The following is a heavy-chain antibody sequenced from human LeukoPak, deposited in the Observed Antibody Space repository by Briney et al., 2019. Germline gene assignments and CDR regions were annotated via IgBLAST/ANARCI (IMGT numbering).Heavy chain of an antibody. V-gene: IGHV3-48*01. CDR3: VRDHHRRLYDSQARDTFDI. Sequence: GGSLRLSCAASGFIFSSYSMNWVRQAPGKGLEWVSYISSSSSTMYYAASVKGRFSISRDNAQNSLYLQMNSLRAEDTAVYYCVRDHHRRLYDSQARDTFDIWGQGTMVTVSS. CDR2: ISSSSSTM. J-gene: IGHJ3*02. CDR1: GFIFSSYS. D-gene: IGHD3-22*01.